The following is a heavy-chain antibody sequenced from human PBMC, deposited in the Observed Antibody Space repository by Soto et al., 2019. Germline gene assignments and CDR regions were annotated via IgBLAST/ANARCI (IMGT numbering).Heavy chain of an antibody. CDR2: IYPGDSDT. CDR3: ARHALRYYYGSGSTKDYYYYYGMDV. Sequence: GESLKISCKGSGYSFTSYWIGWVRQMPGKGLEWMGIIYPGDSDTRYSPSFQGQVTISADKSISTAYLQWSSLKASDTAMYYCARHALRYYYGSGSTKDYYYYYGMDVWGQGTKVTVSS. D-gene: IGHD3-10*01. CDR1: GYSFTSYW. J-gene: IGHJ6*02. V-gene: IGHV5-51*01.